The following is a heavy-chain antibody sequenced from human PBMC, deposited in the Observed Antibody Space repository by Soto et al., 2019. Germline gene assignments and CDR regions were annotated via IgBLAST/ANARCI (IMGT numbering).Heavy chain of an antibody. J-gene: IGHJ4*02. D-gene: IGHD6-13*01. Sequence: QVQLVQSGAEVKNPGASVKVSCKASGYTFTKYGIGWVRQAPGQGLEWMGWISAYNGTTNYAQKLQDRLTMTTDTSTSTAYMELRRLRSDDTAVYYCAREVAAAGGESDYWGQGTLVTVSS. CDR3: AREVAAAGGESDY. CDR2: ISAYNGTT. V-gene: IGHV1-18*01. CDR1: GYTFTKYG.